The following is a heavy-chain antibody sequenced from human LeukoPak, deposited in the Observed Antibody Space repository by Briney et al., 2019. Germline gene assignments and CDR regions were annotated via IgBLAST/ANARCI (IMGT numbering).Heavy chain of an antibody. J-gene: IGHJ4*02. V-gene: IGHV3-23*01. CDR3: ARDPGVVASQYFDF. CDR1: GFTFISYA. CDR2: ISGSGGST. D-gene: IGHD3-3*01. Sequence: GGSLRLSCAASGFTFISYAMSWVRQAPGKGLEWVSAISGSGGSTYYGDSVKGRFTISRDNSKNTVYLQMDSMRVEDTAVYYCARDPGVVASQYFDFGGQGTLITVSS.